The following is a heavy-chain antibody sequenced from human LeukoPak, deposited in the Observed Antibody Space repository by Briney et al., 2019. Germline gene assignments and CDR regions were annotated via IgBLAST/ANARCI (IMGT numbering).Heavy chain of an antibody. D-gene: IGHD3-3*01. V-gene: IGHV1-2*02. Sequence: GASVKVSCKASGYTFTGCYMHWVRQAPGQGLEWMGWINPNSGGTNYAQKFQGRVTMTRDTSISTAYMELSRLRSDDTAVYYCARDRAEAQIRFLEHTWDYWGQGTLVTVSS. CDR1: GYTFTGCY. J-gene: IGHJ4*02. CDR3: ARDRAEAQIRFLEHTWDY. CDR2: INPNSGGT.